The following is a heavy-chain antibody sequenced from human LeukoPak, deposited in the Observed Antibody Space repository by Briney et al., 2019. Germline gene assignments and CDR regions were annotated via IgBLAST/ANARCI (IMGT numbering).Heavy chain of an antibody. J-gene: IGHJ4*02. CDR2: ITGSGDST. CDR3: AKSRIVVVTAIDY. Sequence: GASLRLSCVASGFTFSNYAMSWVRQAPGKGLEWVSAITGSGDSTFNADSVKGRSTISRDNSKNTLHLQMNNLRAEDTAVYYCAKSRIVVVTAIDYWGQGILVTVSS. CDR1: GFTFSNYA. D-gene: IGHD2-21*02. V-gene: IGHV3-23*01.